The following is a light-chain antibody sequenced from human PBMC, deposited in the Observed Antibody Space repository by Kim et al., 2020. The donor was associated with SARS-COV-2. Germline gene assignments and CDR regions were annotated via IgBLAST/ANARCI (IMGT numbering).Light chain of an antibody. J-gene: IGKJ4*01. V-gene: IGKV3-20*01. CDR3: QQYSRSPLT. CDR2: GAS. Sequence: ELVLTQSPGTLSLSPGERATLSCRASKSVSNNYLAWYQQKPGQAPRLVIYGASSRAAGIPDRFSGSGSGTDFTLTISRLEPEDFAVYYCQQYSRSPLTFGGGTKLEI. CDR1: KSVSNNY.